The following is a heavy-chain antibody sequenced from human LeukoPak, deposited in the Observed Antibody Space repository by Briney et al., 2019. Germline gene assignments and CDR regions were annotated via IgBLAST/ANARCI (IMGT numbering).Heavy chain of an antibody. CDR3: ARQRDSGGYFGLDY. V-gene: IGHV3-23*01. J-gene: IGHJ4*02. CDR1: GFTFSSYA. CDR2: ISGSGGST. D-gene: IGHD1-26*01. Sequence: GGSLRLSCAASGFTFSSYAMSWVRQAPGKGLEWVSAISGSGGSTYYADSVKGRFTISRDNSKNTLYLQMNSLRAEDTAVYYCARQRDSGGYFGLDYWGQGTLVTVSS.